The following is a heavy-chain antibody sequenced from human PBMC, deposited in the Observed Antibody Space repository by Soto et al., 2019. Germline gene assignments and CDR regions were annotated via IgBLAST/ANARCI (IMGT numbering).Heavy chain of an antibody. CDR1: GFTFRNYG. V-gene: IGHV3-30*03. CDR3: ARDHYDFWSGFPPTIWFHP. J-gene: IGHJ5*02. Sequence: GGSLRLSCKPSGFTFRNYGLLWVRQAPGKGLEWVALISYDGDHKYYTDSARGRFTVSRDNFNNMMFLQMDSLRPEDSAVYYCARDHYDFWSGFPPTIWFHPWGQGTLVTVSS. CDR2: ISYDGDHK. D-gene: IGHD3-3*01.